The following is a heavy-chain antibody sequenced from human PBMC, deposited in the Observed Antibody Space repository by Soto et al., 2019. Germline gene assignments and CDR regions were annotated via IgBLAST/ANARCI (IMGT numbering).Heavy chain of an antibody. D-gene: IGHD3-10*01. J-gene: IGHJ4*02. Sequence: QVQLQQWGAGLLKPSETLSLTCAVYGGSFSGYYWSWIRQPPGKGPEWIGEINHSGSTNYNPSLKSRVTISVDTSKNQFSLKLSSVTAADTAVYYCARVLYYYGSGSWGQGTLVTVSS. CDR1: GGSFSGYY. CDR3: ARVLYYYGSGS. CDR2: INHSGST. V-gene: IGHV4-34*01.